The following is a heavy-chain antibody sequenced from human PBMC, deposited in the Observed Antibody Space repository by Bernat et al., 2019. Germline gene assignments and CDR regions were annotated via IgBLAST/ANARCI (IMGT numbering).Heavy chain of an antibody. CDR3: ARDGQGSGSYYSPCDY. J-gene: IGHJ4*02. CDR1: GFTFSSHA. D-gene: IGHD3-10*01. Sequence: QVQLVESGGGVVQPGRSLRLSCAASGFTFSSHAMHWVRQAPGKGLEWVAVISYDGSNKYYADSVKGRFTISRDNSKNTLYLQMNSLRAEDTAVYYSARDGQGSGSYYSPCDYGGQGTLVTVSS. CDR2: ISYDGSNK. V-gene: IGHV3-30-3*01.